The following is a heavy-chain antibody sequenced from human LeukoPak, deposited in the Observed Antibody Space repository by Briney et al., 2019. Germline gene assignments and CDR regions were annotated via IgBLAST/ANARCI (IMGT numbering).Heavy chain of an antibody. J-gene: IGHJ4*02. Sequence: SETLSLTCAVYGGSFSGYYWRWIRQPPGKGLEWIGEINHSGSTNYNPSLKSRVTISVDTSKNQFSLKLSSVTAEDTAVYYCARDRNLYTSILTFDYWGQGTLVTVSS. V-gene: IGHV4-34*01. CDR3: ARDRNLYTSILTFDY. D-gene: IGHD1-14*01. CDR1: GGSFSGYY. CDR2: INHSGST.